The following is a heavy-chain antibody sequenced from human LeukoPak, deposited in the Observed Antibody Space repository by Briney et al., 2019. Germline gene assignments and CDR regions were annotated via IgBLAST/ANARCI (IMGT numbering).Heavy chain of an antibody. V-gene: IGHV1-18*01. J-gene: IGHJ5*02. Sequence: GASVKVSCKASGYTFTSYAIHWVRQAPGQRLEWMGWISVYNGNTNYPQKLQGRVTMTTDTSTSTAYMELRSLRSDDTAVYYCARMEQLLLDNWFDPWGQGTLVTVSS. CDR2: ISVYNGNT. CDR3: ARMEQLLLDNWFDP. D-gene: IGHD2-15*01. CDR1: GYTFTSYA.